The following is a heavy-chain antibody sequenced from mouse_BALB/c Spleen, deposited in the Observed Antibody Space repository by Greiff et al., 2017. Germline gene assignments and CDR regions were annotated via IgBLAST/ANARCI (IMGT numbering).Heavy chain of an antibody. CDR3: ARGNDYDD. V-gene: IGHV14-3*02. D-gene: IGHD2-4*01. CDR1: GFNIKDTY. J-gene: IGHJ3*01. CDR2: IDPANGNT. Sequence: EVQLQQSGAELVKPGASVKLSCTASGFNIKDTYMDWVKQRPEQGLEWIGRIDPANGNTKYDPKFQGKATITADTSSNTAYLQLSSLTSEDTAVYYCARGNDYDDWGQGALVTVSA.